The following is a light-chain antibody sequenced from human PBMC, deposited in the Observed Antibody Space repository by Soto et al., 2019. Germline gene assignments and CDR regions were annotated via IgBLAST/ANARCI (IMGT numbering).Light chain of an antibody. CDR2: DVT. CDR3: SSYTSSGTLV. J-gene: IGLJ1*01. Sequence: QSALAQPASLSGSPGRSITISCTGTSSDVGGYIYVSWYQQHPGKAPKLMIYDVTDRPSGVSNRFSGSKSGNTASLTISGLQAEDEADYYCSSYTSSGTLVFGTGTKVTVL. V-gene: IGLV2-14*01. CDR1: SSDVGGYIY.